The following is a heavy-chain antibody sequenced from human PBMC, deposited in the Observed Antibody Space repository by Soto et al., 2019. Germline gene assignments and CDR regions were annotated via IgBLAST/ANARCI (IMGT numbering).Heavy chain of an antibody. CDR1: GGTFSSYA. V-gene: IGHV1-69*13. Sequence: AASVKVSCKASGGTFSSYAISWVRQAPGQGLEWMGGIIPIFGTANYAQKFQGRVTITADESTSTAYMELSSLRSEDTAVYYCARDKRAPGGWFDPWGQGTLVTVSS. CDR3: ARDKRAPGGWFDP. CDR2: IIPIFGTA. J-gene: IGHJ5*02. D-gene: IGHD1-26*01.